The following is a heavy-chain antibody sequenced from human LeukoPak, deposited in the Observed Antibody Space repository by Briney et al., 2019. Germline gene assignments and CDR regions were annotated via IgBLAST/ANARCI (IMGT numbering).Heavy chain of an antibody. CDR1: GGSISSGSYY. V-gene: IGHV4-61*02. J-gene: IGHJ4*02. CDR2: IYTSGST. CDR3: ALNFDY. Sequence: PSETLPLTCTVSGGSISSGSYYWSWIRQPAGKGLEWIGRIYTSGSTNYNPSLKSRVTISVDTSKNQFSLKLNSVTAADTAVYFCALNFDYWGQGTLVTVSS.